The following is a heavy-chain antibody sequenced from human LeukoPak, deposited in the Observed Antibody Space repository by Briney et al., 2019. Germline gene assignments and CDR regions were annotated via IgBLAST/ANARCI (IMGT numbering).Heavy chain of an antibody. V-gene: IGHV3-30*04. CDR2: ISYDGSNK. CDR1: GFTFSGYA. Sequence: PGGSLRLSCAASGFTFSGYAMSWVRQAPGKGLEWVAVISYDGSNKYYADSVKGRFTISRDNSKNTLYLQMNSLRAEDTAVYYCARDARVVATLDYWGQGTLVTVSS. J-gene: IGHJ4*02. CDR3: ARDARVVATLDY. D-gene: IGHD5-12*01.